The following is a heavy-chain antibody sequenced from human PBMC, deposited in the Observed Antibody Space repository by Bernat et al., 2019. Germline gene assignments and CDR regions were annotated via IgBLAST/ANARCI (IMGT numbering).Heavy chain of an antibody. J-gene: IGHJ4*02. CDR2: IKEDGSDK. Sequence: EVQLVESGGGLVQPGGSLRLSCSASGFTFRGYWMTWVRQAPGKGLECVANIKEDGSDKYYVDSVKCRFTISRDNAQNSLYLQLNSLRVEDTAVYYCARRRGSASLDYWGQGTLITVSS. D-gene: IGHD6-19*01. CDR3: ARRRGSASLDY. V-gene: IGHV3-7*03. CDR1: GFTFRGYW.